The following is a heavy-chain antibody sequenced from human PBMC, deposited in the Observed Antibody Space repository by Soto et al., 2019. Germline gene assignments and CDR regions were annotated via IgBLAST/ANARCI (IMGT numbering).Heavy chain of an antibody. J-gene: IGHJ4*02. CDR3: ARSVGGSNVNFDY. D-gene: IGHD3-10*01. CDR2: MNPDSGNT. CDR1: GYIFTSYD. V-gene: IGHV1-8*01. Sequence: QVQLVQSGAEVRTPGASVKVSCKASGYIFTSYDINWVRQATGQGPEWMGWMNPDSGNTGYVQKFQGRVTMTRNTAISTAYMELSSLRSEDTAVYYCARSVGGSNVNFDYWGQGTLVTVSS.